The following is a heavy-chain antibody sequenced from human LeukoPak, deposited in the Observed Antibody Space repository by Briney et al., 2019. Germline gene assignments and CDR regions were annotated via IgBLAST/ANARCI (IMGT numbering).Heavy chain of an antibody. D-gene: IGHD2-2*01. V-gene: IGHV1-46*02. Sequence: GASVKVSCKASGYTFNNMHWVRQAPGHGLEGMGIINPSGGSTSYAQKFQGRVTITADKSTSTAYMELSSLRSEDTAVYYCARDPYCSSTSCYWHYYYGMDVWGQGTTVTVSS. CDR3: ARDPYCSSTSCYWHYYYGMDV. CDR2: INPSGGST. CDR1: GYTFNN. J-gene: IGHJ6*02.